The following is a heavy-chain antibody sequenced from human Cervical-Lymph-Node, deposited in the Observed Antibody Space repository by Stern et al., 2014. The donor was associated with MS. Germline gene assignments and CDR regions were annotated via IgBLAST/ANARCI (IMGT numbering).Heavy chain of an antibody. CDR3: ARVLSLATSDS. CDR2: FNPSDGKS. Sequence: VQLVQSGAEIRKPGASVKISCEASGYTFTTYYIHWVRQAPGQGLEWVALFNPSDGKSTYAQRFQGRVTVTGDTSTSTVSLELTGLTSEDTAVYYCARVLSLATSDSWGQGTLVIVSS. J-gene: IGHJ4*02. D-gene: IGHD1-1*01. CDR1: GYTFTTYY. V-gene: IGHV1-46*01.